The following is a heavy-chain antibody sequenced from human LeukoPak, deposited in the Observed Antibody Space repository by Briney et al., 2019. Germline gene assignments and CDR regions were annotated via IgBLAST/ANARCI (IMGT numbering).Heavy chain of an antibody. Sequence: GGSLRLSCVASGFTFSDSWMSWVRQAPGKALEWVADIRDDGSQKEYLDSVKGRFTISRDNAKNSLYLQMDSLRAEDTAVYYCATYTNWVAGDIWGQGTTVSVSS. D-gene: IGHD7-27*01. CDR1: GFTFSDSW. CDR2: IRDDGSQK. CDR3: ATYTNWVAGDI. J-gene: IGHJ6*02. V-gene: IGHV3-7*01.